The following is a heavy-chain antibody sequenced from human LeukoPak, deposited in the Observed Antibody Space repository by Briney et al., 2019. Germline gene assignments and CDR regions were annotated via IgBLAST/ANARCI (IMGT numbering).Heavy chain of an antibody. D-gene: IGHD3-22*01. CDR3: ARQSDYYDSSGYYYYYYGMDV. V-gene: IGHV4-39*01. Sequence: SETLSLTCTVSGGSISSSSYYWGWIRQPPGKGLEWIGSIYYSGSTYYNPSLKSRVTISVDTSKNQFSLKLSSVTAADTAVYYCARQSDYYDSSGYYYYYYGMDVWGQGTTVTVSS. CDR2: IYYSGST. J-gene: IGHJ6*02. CDR1: GGSISSSSYY.